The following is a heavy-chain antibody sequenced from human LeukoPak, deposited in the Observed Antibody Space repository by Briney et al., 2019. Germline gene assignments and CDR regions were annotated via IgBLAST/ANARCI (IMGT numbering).Heavy chain of an antibody. J-gene: IGHJ5*02. CDR3: ARVVAAAGNNWFDP. D-gene: IGHD6-25*01. CDR1: GDSITSGGYS. V-gene: IGHV4-30-4*07. Sequence: SETLSLTCAVSGDSITSGGYSWSWIRQTPGKGLEGIAYIHDRGSTYNNPSLKSRLSISIDTSKNQFSLKLNSVTAADTAVYYCARVVAAAGNNWFDPWGQGTLVTVSS. CDR2: IHDRGST.